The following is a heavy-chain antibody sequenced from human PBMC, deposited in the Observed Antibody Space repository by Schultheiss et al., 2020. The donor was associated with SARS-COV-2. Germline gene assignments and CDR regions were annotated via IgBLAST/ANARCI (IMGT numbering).Heavy chain of an antibody. CDR2: ISGSGGST. CDR1: GFTFSNAW. Sequence: GGSLRLSCAASGFTFSNAWMSWVRQAPGKGLEWVSAISGSGGSTYYADSVKGRFTISRDNAKNSLYLQMNSLRAEDTAVYYCARGRYGGSGGSAFDYWGQGTLVTVSS. CDR3: ARGRYGGSGGSAFDY. J-gene: IGHJ4*02. D-gene: IGHD3-10*01. V-gene: IGHV3-23*01.